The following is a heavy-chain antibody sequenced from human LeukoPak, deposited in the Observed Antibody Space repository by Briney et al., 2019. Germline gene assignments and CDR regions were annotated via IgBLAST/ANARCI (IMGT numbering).Heavy chain of an antibody. V-gene: IGHV4-59*12. CDR3: ARGGRDGYNRSFDY. CDR1: GGSISSYY. D-gene: IGHD5-24*01. CDR2: IYYSGST. Sequence: SETLSLTCTVSGGSISSYYWSWIRQPPGKGLEWIGYIYYSGSTNYNPSLKSRVTISVDTSKNQFSLKLSSVTAADTAVYYCARGGRDGYNRSFDYWGQGTLVTVSS. J-gene: IGHJ4*02.